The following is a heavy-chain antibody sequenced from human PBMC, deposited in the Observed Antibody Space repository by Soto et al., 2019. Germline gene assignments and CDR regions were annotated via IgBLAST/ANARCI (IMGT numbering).Heavy chain of an antibody. CDR3: AHTFQLLPGAY. CDR2: IYWNDDK. CDR1: GFPLSTSGVG. D-gene: IGHD2-2*01. V-gene: IGHV2-5*01. J-gene: IGHJ4*02. Sequence: QITLKETGPTLVKPTQTLTLTCTLSGFPLSTSGVGVGWIRQPPGKALEWLALIYWNDDKRYSPSLKSRLTITKDTSKNQLVLTMSSMDPVDTATYYSAHTFQLLPGAYWGQGILVTVSS.